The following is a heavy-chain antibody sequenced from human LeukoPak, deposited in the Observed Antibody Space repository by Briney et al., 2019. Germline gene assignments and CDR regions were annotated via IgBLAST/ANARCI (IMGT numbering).Heavy chain of an antibody. V-gene: IGHV4-59*01. CDR3: ARGSSGSNFDY. CDR1: GGSISSYY. Sequence: SETLSLTCTVSGGSISSYYWSWIRQPPGKGLEWIGYIYYSGCTNYNPSLKSRVTISVDTSKNQFSLKLSSVTAADTAVYYCARGSSGSNFDYWGQGTLVTVSS. J-gene: IGHJ4*02. CDR2: IYYSGCT. D-gene: IGHD3-22*01.